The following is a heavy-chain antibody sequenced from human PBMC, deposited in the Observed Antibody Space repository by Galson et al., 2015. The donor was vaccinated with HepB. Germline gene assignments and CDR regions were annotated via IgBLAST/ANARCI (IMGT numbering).Heavy chain of an antibody. CDR3: ARVGERWDGFQIDY. J-gene: IGHJ4*02. V-gene: IGHV3-49*03. Sequence: SLRLSCAASGFTFGDYAMSWFRQAPGKGLEWVGFIRSKAYGGTTEYAASVKGRFTISRDDSKSIAYLQMNSLKTEDTAVYYCARVGERWDGFQIDYWGQGTLVTVFS. D-gene: IGHD3-10*01. CDR2: IRSKAYGGTT. CDR1: GFTFGDYA.